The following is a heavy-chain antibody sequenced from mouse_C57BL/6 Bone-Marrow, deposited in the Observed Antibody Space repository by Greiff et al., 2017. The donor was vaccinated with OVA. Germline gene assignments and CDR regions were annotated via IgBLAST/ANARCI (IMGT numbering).Heavy chain of an antibody. Sequence: QVHVKQSGAELVRPGASVTLSCKASGYTFTDYEMHWVKQTPVHGLEWIGAIDPETGGTAYNQKFKGKAILTADKSSSTAYMELRSLTSEDSAVYYCTRLGWFSYYAMDYWGQGTSVTVSS. CDR1: GYTFTDYE. J-gene: IGHJ4*01. CDR3: TRLGWFSYYAMDY. CDR2: IDPETGGT. D-gene: IGHD2-3*01. V-gene: IGHV1-15*01.